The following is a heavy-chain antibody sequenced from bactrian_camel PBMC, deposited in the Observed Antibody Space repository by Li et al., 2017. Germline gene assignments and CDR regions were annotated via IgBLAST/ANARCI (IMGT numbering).Heavy chain of an antibody. Sequence: HVQLVESGGGSVQPGGSLRLSCSAAGLTNRHYCMAWARQVPGNEREVIERIESDGTPNYISDSVKGRFTISQDNAKNMVYLQVNSLKAEDTAMYYCAAGWSFAVGTLLRRHYNYWGQGTQVTGS. CDR2: IESDGTP. J-gene: IGHJ4*01. CDR3: AAGWSFAVGTLLRRHYNY. D-gene: IGHD1*01. CDR1: GLTNRHYC. V-gene: IGHV3S9*01.